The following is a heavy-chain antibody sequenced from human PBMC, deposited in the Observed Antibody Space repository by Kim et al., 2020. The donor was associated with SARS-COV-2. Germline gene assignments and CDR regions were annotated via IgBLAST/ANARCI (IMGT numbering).Heavy chain of an antibody. CDR1: GGSISSGGYY. D-gene: IGHD3-10*01. CDR3: ARDQVVSIKIGVDYYYGMDV. Sequence: SETLSLTCTVSGGSISSGGYYWSWIRQHPGKGLEWIGYIYYSGSTYYNPSLKSRVTISVDTSKNQFSLKLSSVTAADTAVYYCARDQVVSIKIGVDYYYGMDVWGQGTTVTVSS. V-gene: IGHV4-31*03. CDR2: IYYSGST. J-gene: IGHJ6*02.